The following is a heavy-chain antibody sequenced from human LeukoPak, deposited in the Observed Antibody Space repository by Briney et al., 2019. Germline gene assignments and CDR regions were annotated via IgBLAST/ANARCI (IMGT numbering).Heavy chain of an antibody. Sequence: PGGSLRLPCAASGFTFSSYAMSWVRQAPGKGLEWVSAISGSGGSTYYADSAKGRFTISRDNSKNTLYLQMNSLRGEDTAVYYCARGPLRDCEGGRCYPYFDYWGQGTLVTVSS. CDR3: ARGPLRDCEGGRCYPYFDY. J-gene: IGHJ4*02. V-gene: IGHV3-23*01. CDR1: GFTFSSYA. CDR2: ISGSGGST. D-gene: IGHD2-15*01.